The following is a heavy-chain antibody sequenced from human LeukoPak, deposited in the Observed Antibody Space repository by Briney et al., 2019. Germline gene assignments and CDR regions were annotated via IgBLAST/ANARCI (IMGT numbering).Heavy chain of an antibody. CDR3: AKMIVVVITTGYYFDY. V-gene: IGHV3-30-3*02. CDR1: GFTFSSYA. Sequence: PGRSLRLSCAASGFTFSSYAMHWVRQAPGKGLEWVAVISYDGSNKYYADSVKGRFTISRDNSKNTLYLQMNSLRAEDTAVYYCAKMIVVVITTGYYFDYWGQGTLVTVSS. J-gene: IGHJ4*02. CDR2: ISYDGSNK. D-gene: IGHD3-22*01.